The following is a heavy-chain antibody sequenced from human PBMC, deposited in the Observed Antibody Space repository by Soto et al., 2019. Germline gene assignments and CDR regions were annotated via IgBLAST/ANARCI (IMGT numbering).Heavy chain of an antibody. CDR2: IYYSGST. CDR3: ASNSYGYIFYDS. J-gene: IGHJ4*02. D-gene: IGHD5-18*01. V-gene: IGHV4-30-4*01. Sequence: QVQLQESGPGLVKPSQTLSLTCTVSGGSISSGDNYWSWIRQPPGKGLEWIGYIYYSGSTYYNPSLKSRVTTSVDTSKNQFSLKLNSVTAADTAVYYCASNSYGYIFYDSWGQGTLVTVSS. CDR1: GGSISSGDNY.